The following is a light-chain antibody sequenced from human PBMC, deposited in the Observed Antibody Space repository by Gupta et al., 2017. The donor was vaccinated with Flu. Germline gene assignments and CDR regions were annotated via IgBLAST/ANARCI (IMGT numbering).Light chain of an antibody. CDR3: QSYDIGLNGPYV. CDR2: GNS. CDR1: DIGAGHD. V-gene: IGLV1-40*01. J-gene: IGLJ1*01. Sequence: DIGAGHDVHWYQQLPGAAPKHLIYGNSNRPSGVPDRFSVSKSGTSASLAITGLQAEDEADYYCQSYDIGLNGPYVFGTGTKVTVL.